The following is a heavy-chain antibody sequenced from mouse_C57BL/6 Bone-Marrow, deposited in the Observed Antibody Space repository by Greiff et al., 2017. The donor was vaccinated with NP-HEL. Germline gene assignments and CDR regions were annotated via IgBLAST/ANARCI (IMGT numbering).Heavy chain of an antibody. Sequence: QVQLQQSGAELMKPGASVKLSCKATGYTFTGYWIEWVKQRPGHGLEWIGEILPGSGSTNYNEKFKGKATFTAATSSNTAYMHLSSLTTEDSAIYYCARGLYGNFGYYYAMDYWGQGTSVTVSS. D-gene: IGHD2-1*01. V-gene: IGHV1-9*01. J-gene: IGHJ4*01. CDR3: ARGLYGNFGYYYAMDY. CDR1: GYTFTGYW. CDR2: ILPGSGST.